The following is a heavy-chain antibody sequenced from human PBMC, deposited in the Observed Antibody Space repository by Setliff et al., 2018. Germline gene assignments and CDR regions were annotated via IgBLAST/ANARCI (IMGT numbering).Heavy chain of an antibody. J-gene: IGHJ4*02. CDR2: ISDSGYT. CDR1: GGSISNYY. Sequence: SETLSLTCIVSGGSISNYYWSWIRQPPGKGLEWIGYISDSGYTNYNPALKSRVTMSVDTSKNEVSLKLSSVTAADTAVYYCAREGDTSGYYYGGGFDYWGQGIPVTVSS. CDR3: AREGDTSGYYYGGGFDY. V-gene: IGHV4-59*01. D-gene: IGHD3-22*01.